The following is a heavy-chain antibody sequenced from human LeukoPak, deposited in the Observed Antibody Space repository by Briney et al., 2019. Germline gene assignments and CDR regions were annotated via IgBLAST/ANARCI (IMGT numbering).Heavy chain of an antibody. CDR3: AGDGSSSWPLGFDY. CDR2: IYSGGST. J-gene: IGHJ4*02. D-gene: IGHD6-13*01. CDR1: GFTVSSNY. Sequence: GGSLRLSCAASGFTVSSNYMSWVCQAPGKGLEWVSVIYSGGSTYYADSVKGRFTISRDNSKNTLYLQMNSLRAEDTAVYYCAGDGSSSWPLGFDYWGQGTLVTVSS. V-gene: IGHV3-53*01.